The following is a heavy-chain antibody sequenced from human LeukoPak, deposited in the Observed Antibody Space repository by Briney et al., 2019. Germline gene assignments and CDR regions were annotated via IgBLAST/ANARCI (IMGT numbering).Heavy chain of an antibody. V-gene: IGHV4-34*01. CDR1: GGSISSYY. D-gene: IGHD3-10*01. CDR3: ARHGNYGSGSYYYYMDV. Sequence: SETLSLTCTVSGGSISSYYWSWIRQPPGKGLEWIGEINHSGSTNYNPSLKSRVTISVDTSKNQFSLKLSSVTAADTAVYYCARHGNYGSGSYYYYMDVWGKGTTVTISS. CDR2: INHSGST. J-gene: IGHJ6*03.